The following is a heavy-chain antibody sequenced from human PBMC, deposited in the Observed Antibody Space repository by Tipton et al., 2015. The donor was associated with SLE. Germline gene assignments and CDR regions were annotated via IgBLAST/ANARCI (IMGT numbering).Heavy chain of an antibody. V-gene: IGHV4-59*11. CDR1: GGSITNQY. Sequence: TLSLTCTVSGGSITNQYWSWIRQPPGKRLEFIGYIYYSGSTNYNPSLKSRVTISVDTSKNQFSLKLNSVTAADTAVYYCARVGTGYARPRAWYFDLWGRGTLVTVSS. D-gene: IGHD5-12*01. CDR2: IYYSGST. J-gene: IGHJ2*01. CDR3: ARVGTGYARPRAWYFDL.